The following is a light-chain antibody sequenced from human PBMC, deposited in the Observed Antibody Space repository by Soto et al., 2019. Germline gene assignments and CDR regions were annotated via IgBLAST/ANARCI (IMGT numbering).Light chain of an antibody. CDR2: RTS. Sequence: AIQMTQSPSSLSASVGDRVTITCRASQAIRNDLGWYQQKPGKAPKLLIYRTSTLQSGVPSRFSGSGSGTDFTLTISSLQPEDFANYYCLQDYNFPLTFGGGTKVEIK. CDR1: QAIRND. J-gene: IGKJ4*01. CDR3: LQDYNFPLT. V-gene: IGKV1-6*01.